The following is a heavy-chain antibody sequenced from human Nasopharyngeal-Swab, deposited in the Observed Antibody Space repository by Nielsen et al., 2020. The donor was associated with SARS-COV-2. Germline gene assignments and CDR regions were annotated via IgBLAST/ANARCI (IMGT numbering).Heavy chain of an antibody. CDR1: GFTFSSYA. CDR3: ASSYYDFWSGYYYHGAFDI. CDR2: ISYDGSNK. V-gene: IGHV3-30*04. J-gene: IGHJ3*02. D-gene: IGHD3-3*01. Sequence: GGSLRLSCAASGFTFSSYAMHWVRKAPGKGLEWVAVISYDGSNKYYPDSVKGRFTISRDNSKNTLYLQMNSLRAEDTAVYYCASSYYDFWSGYYYHGAFDIWGQGTMVTVSS.